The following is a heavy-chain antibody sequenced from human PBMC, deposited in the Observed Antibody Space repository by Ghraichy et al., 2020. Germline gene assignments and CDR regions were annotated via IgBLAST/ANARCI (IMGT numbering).Heavy chain of an antibody. Sequence: LSLTCVGSGFTFSSHWMSWVRQVPGKGLEWVANIKRDGSQKYYVGSLKGRFTISRDNAKNSLYLQMSSLRAGDTAVYYCARDSGDLTLDYWGQGTLVTVSS. J-gene: IGHJ4*02. D-gene: IGHD2-21*02. CDR3: ARDSGDLTLDY. V-gene: IGHV3-7*03. CDR1: GFTFSSHW. CDR2: IKRDGSQK.